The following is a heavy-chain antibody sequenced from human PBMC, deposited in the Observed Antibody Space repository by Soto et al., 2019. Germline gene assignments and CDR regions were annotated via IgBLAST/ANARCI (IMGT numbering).Heavy chain of an antibody. CDR3: ARVQLEMDTTHFGAFDI. D-gene: IGHD5-18*01. J-gene: IGHJ3*02. CDR2: INAGNGNT. V-gene: IGHV1-3*01. Sequence: ASVKVSCKASGYTFTSYAMHWVRQAPGQRLEWMGWINAGNGNTKYSQKFQGRVTITRDTSASTAYMELSSLRSEDTAVYYCARVQLEMDTTHFGAFDIWGQGTMVTVSS. CDR1: GYTFTSYA.